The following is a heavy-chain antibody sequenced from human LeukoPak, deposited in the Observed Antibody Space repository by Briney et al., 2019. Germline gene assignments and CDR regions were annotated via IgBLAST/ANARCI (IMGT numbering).Heavy chain of an antibody. CDR2: ISGSGGST. V-gene: IGHV3-23*01. CDR1: GFTFSSYA. J-gene: IGHJ4*02. CDR3: ASSVITTTPVYFDY. D-gene: IGHD3-22*01. Sequence: GGSLRLSCAASGFTFSSYAMRWVRQAPGKGLEWVSAISGSGGSTYYADSVKGRFTSSRDNSKNTLYLQMNSLRVEDTAVYYCASSVITTTPVYFDYWGQGTLVTVSS.